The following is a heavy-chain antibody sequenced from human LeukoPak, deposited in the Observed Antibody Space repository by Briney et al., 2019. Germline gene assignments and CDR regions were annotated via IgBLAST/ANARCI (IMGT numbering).Heavy chain of an antibody. CDR1: GFTFDDYA. Sequence: AGGSLRLSCAASGFTFDDYAMHWVRQAPGKGLEWVSVIYSGGSTYYADSVKGRFTISRDNSKNTLYLQMNSLRAEDTAVYYCARDNPTTVHGYWGQGTLVTVSS. J-gene: IGHJ4*02. D-gene: IGHD3-10*01. V-gene: IGHV3-66*01. CDR3: ARDNPTTVHGY. CDR2: IYSGGST.